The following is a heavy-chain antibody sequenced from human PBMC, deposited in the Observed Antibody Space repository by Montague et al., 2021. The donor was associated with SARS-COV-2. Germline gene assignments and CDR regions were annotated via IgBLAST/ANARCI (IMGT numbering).Heavy chain of an antibody. J-gene: IGHJ6*02. CDR1: GGSISNDY. CDR3: ARGGGYYNYGLDV. Sequence: SETLSLTCAVSGGSISNDYWSWIRQPPGRGLEWIGYIYYSGSTDYSPSLKSRVTISLDTSKNQFSLKVTCVTAAATAVYYCARGGGYYNYGLDVWGPGTTVTVSS. V-gene: IGHV4-59*01. CDR2: IYYSGST. D-gene: IGHD3-22*01.